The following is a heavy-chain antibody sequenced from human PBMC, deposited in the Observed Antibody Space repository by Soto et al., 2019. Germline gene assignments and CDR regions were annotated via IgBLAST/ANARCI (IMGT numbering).Heavy chain of an antibody. CDR2: ISNDGSNK. CDR1: GFTFNTCG. CDR3: ANWNYPQSD. J-gene: IGHJ4*02. V-gene: IGHV3-30*18. Sequence: QVQLVESGGGVVQPGKSLRLSCAASGFTFNTCGMHWVRQAPGKGPEWVAVISNDGSNKYYADSVKGRFTISRDNSKNTLYLQMNSLRAEDTAVYYCANWNYPQSDWGQGTLVTVSS. D-gene: IGHD1-7*01.